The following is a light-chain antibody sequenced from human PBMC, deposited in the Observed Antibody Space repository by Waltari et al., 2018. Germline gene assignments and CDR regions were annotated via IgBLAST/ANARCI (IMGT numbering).Light chain of an antibody. CDR1: QDVINY. J-gene: IGKJ1*01. Sequence: DMQMTPSPASLSASVGDRVTITCQRSQDVINYINWYQQKPGKAPQLLIYDAATLKTGVPSRFSGRQSGTYFTLTISGLQPEDVGSYYCQHSEAFGQGTTVEI. CDR2: DAA. V-gene: IGKV1-33*01. CDR3: QHSEA.